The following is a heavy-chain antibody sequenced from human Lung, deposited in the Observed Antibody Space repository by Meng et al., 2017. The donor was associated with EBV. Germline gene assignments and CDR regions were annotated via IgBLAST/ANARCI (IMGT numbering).Heavy chain of an antibody. CDR1: GGSISSGGYY. V-gene: IGHV4-31*03. J-gene: IGHJ4*02. Sequence: QAQPQVAGPGLVKPSQTLSLPCTVSGGSISSGGYYWSWIRQHPGKGLEWIGYIYYSGSTYYNPSLKSRVTISVDTSKNQFSLKLSSVTAADTAVYYCAATVNDGYFDYWGQGTLVTVSS. D-gene: IGHD4-11*01. CDR2: IYYSGST. CDR3: AATVNDGYFDY.